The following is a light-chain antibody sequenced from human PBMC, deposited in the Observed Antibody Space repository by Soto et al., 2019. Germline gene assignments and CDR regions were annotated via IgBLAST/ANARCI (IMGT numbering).Light chain of an antibody. V-gene: IGKV1-5*03. CDR3: QQYNTYAT. CDR1: QSISSW. CDR2: KAS. J-gene: IGKJ1*01. Sequence: DIQMTQSPSTLSASVGDRVTITCRASQSISSWLAWYQQKPGKAPKLLIYKASILESGVPSRFSCSGSGTEFTLTISSLQPDDFATYYCQQYNTYATFGQGTKVEIK.